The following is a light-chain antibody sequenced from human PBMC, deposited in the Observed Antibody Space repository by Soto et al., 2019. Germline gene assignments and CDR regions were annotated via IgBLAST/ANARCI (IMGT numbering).Light chain of an antibody. V-gene: IGKV1-5*01. CDR1: QSINNW. J-gene: IGKJ4*01. CDR2: DGF. CDR3: QQYKRYSLT. Sequence: DIQMTQSPSTLSASVGDRVTITCRASQSINNWLAWYQQKPGKAPKLLIYDGFSLESGVPLRFSGSGFGTEFTLTISSLQPDDSATYYYQQYKRYSLTFGGGTKVEIK.